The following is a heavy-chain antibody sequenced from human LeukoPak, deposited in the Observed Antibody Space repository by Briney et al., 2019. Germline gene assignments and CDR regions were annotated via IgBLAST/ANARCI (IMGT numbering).Heavy chain of an antibody. D-gene: IGHD1-7*01. Sequence: PGGSLRLSCAASGFTFSSYWMSWVRQAPGKGLEWVGRIKSKTDGGTTDYAAPVKGRFTISRDDSKNTLYLQMNSLKTEDTAVYYCTTTEGMVELEPFDYWGQGTLVTVSS. CDR2: IKSKTDGGTT. CDR3: TTTEGMVELEPFDY. J-gene: IGHJ4*02. CDR1: GFTFSSYW. V-gene: IGHV3-15*01.